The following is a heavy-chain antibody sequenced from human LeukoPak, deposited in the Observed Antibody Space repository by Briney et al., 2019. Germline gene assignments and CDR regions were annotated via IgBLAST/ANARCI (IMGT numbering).Heavy chain of an antibody. J-gene: IGHJ4*02. CDR2: IYYSGSSGST. D-gene: IGHD6-13*01. Sequence: SETLSLTCSVSGGSTSTFYWSWIRQPPGKGLKWIGYIYYSGSSGSTSYNPSLKSRVTISVDTSKNQFSLDLSSVTAADTAVYYCARHGIVDSSKKYYFDYWGQGTLVTVSS. CDR3: ARHGIVDSSKKYYFDY. V-gene: IGHV4-59*08. CDR1: GGSTSTFY.